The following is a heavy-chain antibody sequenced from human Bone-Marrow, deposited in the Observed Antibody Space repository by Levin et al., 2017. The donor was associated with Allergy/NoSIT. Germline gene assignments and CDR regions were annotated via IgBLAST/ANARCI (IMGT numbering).Heavy chain of an antibody. CDR2: IWPSDSDT. J-gene: IGHJ2*01. Sequence: HGESLKISCQTSADTFTNNWIGWVRQMPGKGLEWMGIIWPSDSDTKYSPSFEGQVTISADKSTNNVYLQWRSLKASDTATYYCARRPTSFGVFRVYWYFDLWGRGTLVTVSS. CDR1: ADTFTNNW. CDR3: ARRPTSFGVFRVYWYFDL. D-gene: IGHD3-3*01. V-gene: IGHV5-51*01.